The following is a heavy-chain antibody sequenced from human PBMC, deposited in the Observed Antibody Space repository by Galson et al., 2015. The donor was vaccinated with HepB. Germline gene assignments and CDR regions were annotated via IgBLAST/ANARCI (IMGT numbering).Heavy chain of an antibody. CDR3: ARDSDDFWSGYCVY. D-gene: IGHD3-3*01. V-gene: IGHV1-18*04. CDR2: ISAYNGNT. CDR1: GYTFTSYG. Sequence: SVKVSCKASGYTFTSYGISWVRQAPGQGLEWMGWISAYNGNTNYAQKLQGRVTMTTDTSTSTAYMELRSLRSDDTAVYYCARDSDDFWSGYCVYWGQGTLVTVSS. J-gene: IGHJ4*02.